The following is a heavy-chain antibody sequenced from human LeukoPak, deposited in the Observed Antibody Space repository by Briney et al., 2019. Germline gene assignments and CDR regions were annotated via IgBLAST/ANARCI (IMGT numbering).Heavy chain of an antibody. J-gene: IGHJ4*02. CDR2: IRDKANSYTT. V-gene: IGHV3-72*01. CDR1: GFTFSDHY. Sequence: PGGSLRLSCVASGFTFSDHYMDWVRQAPGKGLEWVGRIRDKANSYTTEYAASVKGRYTVSRDDSTYSLYLQMNSLNTEDTAVYYCAKTQPGFGRYLHYWGQGTLVTVSS. CDR3: AKTQPGFGRYLHY. D-gene: IGHD3-16*01.